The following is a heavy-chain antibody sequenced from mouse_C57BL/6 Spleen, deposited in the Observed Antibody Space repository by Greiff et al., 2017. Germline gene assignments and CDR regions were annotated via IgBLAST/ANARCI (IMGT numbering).Heavy chain of an antibody. CDR2: ISSGSSTL. J-gene: IGHJ2*01. CDR3: ASRGPGTLFDD. V-gene: IGHV5-17*01. D-gene: IGHD4-1*01. CDR1: GFTFSDYG. Sequence: EVMLVESGGGLVKPGGSLKLSCAASGFTFSDYGMHWVRQAPEQGLEWVAYISSGSSTLYYADTVKGRFTISRDNAKNTLFLQMTSLRSEDTAMYYCASRGPGTLFDDWGQGTTLTVSS.